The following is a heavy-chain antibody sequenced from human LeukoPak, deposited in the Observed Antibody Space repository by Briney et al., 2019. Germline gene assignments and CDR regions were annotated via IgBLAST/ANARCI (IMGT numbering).Heavy chain of an antibody. CDR1: GFTFSNAW. J-gene: IGHJ6*02. Sequence: GGSLRLSCAASGFTFSNAWMSWVRQAPGKGLEWVGRIKSKTDGGTTDYAAPVKGRFTVSRDDSKNTLYLQMNSLKTEDTAVYYCTTEEYCSGGCMYYYYYGMDVWGQGTTVTVSS. V-gene: IGHV3-15*01. CDR2: IKSKTDGGTT. D-gene: IGHD2-15*01. CDR3: TTEEYCSGGCMYYYYYGMDV.